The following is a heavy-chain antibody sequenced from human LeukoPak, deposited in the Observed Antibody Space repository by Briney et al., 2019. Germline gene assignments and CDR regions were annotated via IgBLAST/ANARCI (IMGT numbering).Heavy chain of an antibody. CDR1: GYTFTSYY. CDR3: ASGFFDSSGYHDY. J-gene: IGHJ4*02. V-gene: IGHV1-2*02. D-gene: IGHD3-22*01. CDR2: INPNSGGT. Sequence: ASVKVSCKASGYTFTSYYMHWVRQAPGQGLEWMGWINPNSGGTNYAQKFQGRVAMTRDTSISTAYMELSRLRFDDTAVYYCASGFFDSSGYHDYWGQGTLVTVSS.